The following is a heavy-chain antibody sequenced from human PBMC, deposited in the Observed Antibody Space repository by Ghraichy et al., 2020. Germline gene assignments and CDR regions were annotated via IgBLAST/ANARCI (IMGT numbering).Heavy chain of an antibody. CDR2: IYTSGST. J-gene: IGHJ3*02. D-gene: IGHD5-18*01. CDR3: ARDKSPGSYSYDAFDI. V-gene: IGHV4-4*07. CDR1: GGSISSYY. Sequence: LSLTCTVSGGSISSYYWSWIRQPAGMRLEWIGRIYTSGSTNYNPSLKSRVTMSIDTSANQFSLRLNSVTAADTAVYYCARDKSPGSYSYDAFDIWGQGTMATVSS.